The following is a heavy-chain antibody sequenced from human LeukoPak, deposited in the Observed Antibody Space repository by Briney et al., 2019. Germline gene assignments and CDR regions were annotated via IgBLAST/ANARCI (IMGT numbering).Heavy chain of an antibody. J-gene: IGHJ4*02. V-gene: IGHV1-2*02. Sequence: GASVKVSCKASGYTFTGYYMHWVRQAPGQGLEWMGWINPNSGGTNYAQKFQGRVTMTRDTSISTAYMELSRLRSDDTAVYYCARDYLVSDCSSTSCYIEPDYWGQGTLVTVSS. D-gene: IGHD2-2*02. CDR2: INPNSGGT. CDR3: ARDYLVSDCSSTSCYIEPDY. CDR1: GYTFTGYY.